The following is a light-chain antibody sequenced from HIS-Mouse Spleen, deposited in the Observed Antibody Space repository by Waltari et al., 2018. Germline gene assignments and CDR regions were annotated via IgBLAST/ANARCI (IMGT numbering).Light chain of an antibody. V-gene: IGKV3D-7*01. Sequence: EIVMTQSPAILSLSPGERATLSCRASQGVSSSYLTWYQQKPGQAPRPLIHGSSTRATGIPARFSGSGSGTDFTLTISSLQPEDFAVYYCQQDYNLPWTFGQGTKVEIK. J-gene: IGKJ1*01. CDR2: GSS. CDR1: QGVSSSY. CDR3: QQDYNLPWT.